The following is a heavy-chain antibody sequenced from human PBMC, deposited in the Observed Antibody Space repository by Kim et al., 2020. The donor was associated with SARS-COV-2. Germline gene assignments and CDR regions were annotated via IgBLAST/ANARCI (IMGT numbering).Heavy chain of an antibody. Sequence: GGSLRLSCAASGFTFRSYAMSWVRQAPGKGLEWVSTISSSGTNTYYADSVKGRFTISRDNSENTLYLQMNSLRGDDTAVYYCAKGGAVAGTTRFDYWGQGTLVTVSS. D-gene: IGHD6-19*01. J-gene: IGHJ4*02. CDR2: ISSSGTNT. CDR1: GFTFRSYA. V-gene: IGHV3-23*01. CDR3: AKGGAVAGTTRFDY.